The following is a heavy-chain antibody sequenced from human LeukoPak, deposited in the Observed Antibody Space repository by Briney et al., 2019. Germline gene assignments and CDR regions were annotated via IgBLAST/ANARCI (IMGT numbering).Heavy chain of an antibody. D-gene: IGHD3-16*01. Sequence: QAPXKGLEWVSAIGGRGGSTYHADSGKGGFTITRDNSKNTLYMQMDSLRAEDTAVYYCAKEGGAWGQGTLVTVSS. CDR2: IGGRGGST. V-gene: IGHV3-23*01. CDR3: AKEGGA. J-gene: IGHJ5*02.